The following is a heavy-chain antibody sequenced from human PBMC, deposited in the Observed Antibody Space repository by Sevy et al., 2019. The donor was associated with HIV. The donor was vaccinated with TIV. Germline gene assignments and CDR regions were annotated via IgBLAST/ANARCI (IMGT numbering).Heavy chain of an antibody. D-gene: IGHD3-3*01. CDR2: IIPIFGTA. CDR3: ARVATIFGVVNARIIMDV. Sequence: ASVKVSCKASGGTFSSYAISWVRQAPGQGLEWMGGIIPIFGTANYAQKFQGRVTITADESTSTAYMELSSLRSEDTAVYYCARVATIFGVVNARIIMDVWGQGTTVTVSS. J-gene: IGHJ6*02. V-gene: IGHV1-69*13. CDR1: GGTFSSYA.